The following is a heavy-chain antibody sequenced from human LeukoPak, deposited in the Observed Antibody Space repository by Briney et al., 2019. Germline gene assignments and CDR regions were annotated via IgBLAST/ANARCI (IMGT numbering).Heavy chain of an antibody. CDR1: GFTFSSYA. CDR3: TSNYCSGGSCYLY. J-gene: IGHJ4*02. D-gene: IGHD2-15*01. V-gene: IGHV3-23*01. Sequence: GGSLRLSCGASGFTFSSYAMTWVRQAPGKGLEWVSAISGTGGYTYYTDSVKGRFTISRDNSKNTLYLEMNSLKTEDTAVYYCTSNYCSGGSCYLYWGQGTLVTVSS. CDR2: ISGTGGYT.